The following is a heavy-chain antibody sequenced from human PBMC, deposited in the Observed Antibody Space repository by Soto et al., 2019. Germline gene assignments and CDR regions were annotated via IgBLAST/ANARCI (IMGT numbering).Heavy chain of an antibody. Sequence: PSETLSLTCAVSGYSIRSGYYWAWIRQPPGKGLEWIGSIYQNGSTYHNPSLKSRATISVDTSKNEFSLKLTSVTAADTAVYYCARRGIMSTTNYWFDPWGQGTLVTVSS. CDR3: ARRGIMSTTNYWFDP. CDR2: IYQNGST. D-gene: IGHD5-12*01. J-gene: IGHJ5*02. V-gene: IGHV4-38-2*01. CDR1: GYSIRSGYY.